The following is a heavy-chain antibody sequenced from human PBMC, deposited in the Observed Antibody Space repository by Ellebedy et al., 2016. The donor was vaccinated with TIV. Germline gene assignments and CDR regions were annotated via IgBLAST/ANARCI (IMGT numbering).Heavy chain of an antibody. CDR1: GYILTNYW. V-gene: IGHV5-51*01. D-gene: IGHD3-9*01. CDR3: ARQEDWDDAFDI. J-gene: IGHJ3*02. CDR2: GHPGDSDT. Sequence: KVSCKGSGYILTNYWIGWVRQMPGKGLEWMGIGHPGDSDTSYSPSFEGQVTISADKSISTAYLQWTSLKASDTAMYYCARQEDWDDAFDIWGQGTMVTVSS.